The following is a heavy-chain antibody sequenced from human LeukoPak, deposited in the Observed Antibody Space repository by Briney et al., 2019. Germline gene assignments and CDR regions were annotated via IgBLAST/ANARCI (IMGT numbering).Heavy chain of an antibody. CDR1: GFTFGDYA. Sequence: GGSLRLSCAASGFTFGDYAMHWVRQAPGKGPEWVSGISWNSGSIGYADSVKGRFTISRDNAKNSLYLQMNSLRAEDTALYYCAKTHETDSSALDYWGQGTLVTVFS. D-gene: IGHD6-6*01. CDR3: AKTHETDSSALDY. V-gene: IGHV3-9*01. J-gene: IGHJ4*02. CDR2: ISWNSGSI.